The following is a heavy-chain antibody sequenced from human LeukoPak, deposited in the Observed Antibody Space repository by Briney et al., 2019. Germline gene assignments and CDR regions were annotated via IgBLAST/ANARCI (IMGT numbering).Heavy chain of an antibody. CDR3: ARDGGAATPYDY. J-gene: IGHJ4*02. CDR1: GFTFRSYG. CDR2: ITNDESSA. Sequence: GGSLRLSCAASGFTFRSYGMSWVRQAPGKGLVWVSRITNDESSANYAVSVNGRFITSRDNAKSTVYLQMNSLTAEDTAVYYCARDGGAATPYDYWGQGTLVTVSS. V-gene: IGHV3-74*01. D-gene: IGHD2-15*01.